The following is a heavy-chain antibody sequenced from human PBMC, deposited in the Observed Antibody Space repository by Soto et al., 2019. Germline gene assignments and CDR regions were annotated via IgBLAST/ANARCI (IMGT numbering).Heavy chain of an antibody. J-gene: IGHJ4*02. CDR2: ISGSGGST. Sequence: GGSLRLSCAASGFTFSSYAMSWVRQAPGKGLEWVSSISGSGGSTYYADSVKGRFTVSRDNSKNTLYLQMNSLRAEDTAVYYCAKGSSSWSSTCFDYWGQGALVTVSS. D-gene: IGHD6-13*01. V-gene: IGHV3-23*01. CDR1: GFTFSSYA. CDR3: AKGSSSWSSTCFDY.